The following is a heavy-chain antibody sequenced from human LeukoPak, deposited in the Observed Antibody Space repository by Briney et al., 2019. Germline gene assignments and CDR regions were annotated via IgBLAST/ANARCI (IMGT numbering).Heavy chain of an antibody. CDR3: AKGHFLSRHPPFDY. Sequence: GGSLRLSYAASGLTLTDDGMQCVRQAPGKGLEWVAVIWSDGSSKYYADSVKGRFTISRDNSKNTLYLQINSLRAEDTAVYYSAKGHFLSRHPPFDYWGQGTLVTVSS. CDR1: GLTLTDDG. CDR2: IWSDGSSK. J-gene: IGHJ4*02. V-gene: IGHV3-33*06. D-gene: IGHD3-3*02.